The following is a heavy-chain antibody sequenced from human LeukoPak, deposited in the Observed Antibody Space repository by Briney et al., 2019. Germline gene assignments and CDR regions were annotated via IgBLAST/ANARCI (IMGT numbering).Heavy chain of an antibody. J-gene: IGHJ4*02. CDR3: ARSYYYDSGFDY. D-gene: IGHD3-22*01. V-gene: IGHV1-8*01. CDR2: VNPNSGNT. CDR1: GYTFTSYD. Sequence: ASVKVSCKASGYTFTSYDINWVRQATGQGLEWMGWVNPNSGNTGYAQKFQGRVTMTRNTSISTAYMELSSLRSEDTAVYYCARSYYYDSGFDYWGQGTLVTVSS.